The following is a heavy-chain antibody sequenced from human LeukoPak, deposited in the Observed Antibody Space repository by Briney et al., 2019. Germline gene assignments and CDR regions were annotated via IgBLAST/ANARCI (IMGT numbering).Heavy chain of an antibody. CDR2: IYYSGST. D-gene: IGHD3-10*01. CDR3: ARVLDYGSGSNWFDP. V-gene: IGHV4-39*07. CDR1: GGSISSSSYY. J-gene: IGHJ5*02. Sequence: PSETLSLTCTVSGGSISSSSYYWGWIRQPPGKGLEWIGSIYYSGSTYYNPSLKSRVTISVDTSKNQFSLTLSSVTAADTAVYYCARVLDYGSGSNWFDPWGQGTLVTVSS.